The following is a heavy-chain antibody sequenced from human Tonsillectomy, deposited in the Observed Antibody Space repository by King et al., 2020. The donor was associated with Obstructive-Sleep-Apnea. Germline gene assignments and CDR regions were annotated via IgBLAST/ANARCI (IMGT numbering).Heavy chain of an antibody. D-gene: IGHD5-18*01. J-gene: IGHJ6*02. CDR3: AKYIAMGRDYYYGMDV. CDR2: ISGSSRYL. V-gene: IGHV3-21*06. Sequence: VQLVESGGGLVKPGGSLRLSCAASGFTFSNYPMNWVRQAPGKGLEWVSSISGSSRYLYYADSVKGRFTISRDNAKNSLYLQMNSLRAEDTAVYNCAKYIAMGRDYYYGMDVWGLGTTVTVSS. CDR1: GFTFSNYP.